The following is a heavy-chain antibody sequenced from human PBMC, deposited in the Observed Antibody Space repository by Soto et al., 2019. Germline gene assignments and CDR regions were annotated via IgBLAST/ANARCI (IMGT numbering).Heavy chain of an antibody. CDR1: GDSIPGRNW. CDR3: ARGGGDCDKTNCYPAGDS. CDR2: PYPDGRP. V-gene: IGHV4-4*03. D-gene: IGHD2-2*01. Sequence: QLKLKEWGPGLLKLPGTRPLPCPVSGDSIPGRNWWSWVRKPPGKGREWIGEPYPDGRPNYAPSLRSRATISLDKSKNEFSLKVTSVTAADAAVYYCARGGGDCDKTNCYPAGDSWGQGTLVTVSS. J-gene: IGHJ4*02.